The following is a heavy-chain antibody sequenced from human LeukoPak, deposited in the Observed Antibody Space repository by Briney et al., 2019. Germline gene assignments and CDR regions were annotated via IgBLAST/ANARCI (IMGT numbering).Heavy chain of an antibody. J-gene: IGHJ4*02. CDR3: AKDWGYSSGWRHFDY. D-gene: IGHD6-19*01. Sequence: PGGSLRLSCAASGFTFSSYAMSWVRQAPGKGLEWVSAISGSGGSTYYADSVKGRFTISRDNSKNTLYLQMNSLRPEDTAVYYCAKDWGYSSGWRHFDYWGQGTLVTVSS. V-gene: IGHV3-23*01. CDR2: ISGSGGST. CDR1: GFTFSSYA.